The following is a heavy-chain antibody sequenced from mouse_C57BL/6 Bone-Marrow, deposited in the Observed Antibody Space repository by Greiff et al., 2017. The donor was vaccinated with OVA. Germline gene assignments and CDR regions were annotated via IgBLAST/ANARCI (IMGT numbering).Heavy chain of an antibody. D-gene: IGHD1-1*01. CDR3: ASNYYGSSYEAY. CDR2: IYPGDGDT. CDR1: GYAFSSSW. Sequence: VQLVESGPELVKPGASVKISCKASGYAFSSSWMNWVKQRPGKGLEWIGRIYPGDGDTNYNGKFKGKATLTADKSSSTAYMQLSSLTSEDSAVYFCASNYYGSSYEAYWGQGTLVTVSA. V-gene: IGHV1-82*01. J-gene: IGHJ3*01.